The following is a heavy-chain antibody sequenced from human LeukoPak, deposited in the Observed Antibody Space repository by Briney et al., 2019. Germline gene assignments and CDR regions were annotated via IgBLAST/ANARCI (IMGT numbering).Heavy chain of an antibody. CDR3: ARDKIVGPTTLDY. Sequence: GGSLRLSCAASGFTFSGYWMSWVRQTPEQGLERVANIKQDRYEKYYVDSVKGRFTISRDNAKNSLYLQMNSLRADDTAIYYCARDKIVGPTTLDYWGQGTLVTVSS. CDR1: GFTFSGYW. V-gene: IGHV3-7*01. CDR2: IKQDRYEK. D-gene: IGHD1-26*01. J-gene: IGHJ4*02.